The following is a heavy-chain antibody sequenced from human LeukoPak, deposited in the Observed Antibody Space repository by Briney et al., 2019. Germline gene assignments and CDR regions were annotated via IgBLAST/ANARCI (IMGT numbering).Heavy chain of an antibody. CDR1: GFTFSSYW. J-gene: IGHJ3*02. CDR2: IKEDGSEK. Sequence: GGSLRLSCAASGFTFSSYWMNWVRQAPGKGLEWVANIKEDGSEKSYVDSVKGRFTISRDNAKTSLCLQMNSLRAEDTAVYYCARGKFWAFDIWGQGTMVTVSS. V-gene: IGHV3-7*05. CDR3: ARGKFWAFDI.